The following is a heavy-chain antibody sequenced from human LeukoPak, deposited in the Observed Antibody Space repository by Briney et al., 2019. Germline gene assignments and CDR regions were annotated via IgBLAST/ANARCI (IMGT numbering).Heavy chain of an antibody. CDR2: INPGGGST. V-gene: IGHV1-46*01. CDR1: GYIFTNYY. CDR3: TRADFGGTSDYYFHGLDV. Sequence: ASVKVSCKAAGYIFTNYYLHWVRQAPGQGLEWMGIINPGGGSTSCAQKFQGRVTMTRDTSTTTVYMELSSLRSEDTAVYYCTRADFGGTSDYYFHGLDVWGQGITVTVSS. J-gene: IGHJ6*02. D-gene: IGHD4-23*01.